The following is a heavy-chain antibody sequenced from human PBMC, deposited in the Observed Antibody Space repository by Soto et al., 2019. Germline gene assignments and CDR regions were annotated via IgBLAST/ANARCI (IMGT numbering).Heavy chain of an antibody. D-gene: IGHD2-2*01. Sequence: QVQLVQSGAEVKKPGSSVKVSCKASGGTFSSYAISWVRQAPGQGLEWMGGIIPISGTANYAQKFQGRVTITADESTSTAYMELSSLRSKDTAVYYCARSQGSSTSLEIYYYYYYGMDVWGQGTTVTLSS. V-gene: IGHV1-69*01. CDR3: ARSQGSSTSLEIYYYYYYGMDV. CDR2: IIPISGTA. CDR1: GGTFSSYA. J-gene: IGHJ6*02.